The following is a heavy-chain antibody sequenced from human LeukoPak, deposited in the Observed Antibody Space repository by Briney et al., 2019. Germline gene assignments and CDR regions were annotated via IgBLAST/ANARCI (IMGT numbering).Heavy chain of an antibody. CDR3: AREGERLVPAFDI. J-gene: IGHJ3*02. CDR2: ISYDGSNK. V-gene: IGHV3-30-3*01. Sequence: GRSLRLSCAASGFTFSSYAMHWVRQAPGKGLEWVAVISYDGSNKYYADSVKGRFTISRDNSKNTLYLQMNSLRAEGTAVYYCAREGERLVPAFDIWGQGTMVTVSS. CDR1: GFTFSSYA. D-gene: IGHD6-13*01.